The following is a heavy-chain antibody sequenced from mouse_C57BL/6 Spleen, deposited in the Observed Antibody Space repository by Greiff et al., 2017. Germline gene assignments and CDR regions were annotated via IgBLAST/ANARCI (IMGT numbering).Heavy chain of an antibody. CDR2: IYPGSGST. D-gene: IGHD2-5*01. V-gene: IGHV1-55*01. J-gene: IGHJ3*01. Sequence: QVHVKQSGAELVKPGASVKMSCKASGFTFTSYWITWVKQRPGQGLEWIGDIYPGSGSTNYNAKFKSKATLTVDTSSSTAYMQLSSLTSEDSAVYYCARWGAYYSSYLASIAYWGQGTLVTVSA. CDR3: ARWGAYYSSYLASIAY. CDR1: GFTFTSYW.